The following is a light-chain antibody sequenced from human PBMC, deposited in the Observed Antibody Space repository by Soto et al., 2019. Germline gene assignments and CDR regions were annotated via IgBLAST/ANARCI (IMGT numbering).Light chain of an antibody. CDR1: QNVYTY. CDR3: QQRSNFIT. J-gene: IGKJ5*01. V-gene: IGKV3-11*01. CDR2: DAS. Sequence: VLTQSPGTLSLSPGERATLSCRASQNVYTYLAWYQQKPGQAPRLLIYDASNRATGIPARFSGSGSGTDFTLTISSLESEDFAVYYCQQRSNFITFGQGTRLEIK.